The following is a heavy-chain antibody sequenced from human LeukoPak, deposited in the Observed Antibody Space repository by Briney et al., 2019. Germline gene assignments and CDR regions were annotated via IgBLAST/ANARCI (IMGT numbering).Heavy chain of an antibody. CDR3: ARDRGITIFGPAWDV. J-gene: IGHJ6*04. D-gene: IGHD3-3*01. CDR2: ISYDGSSN. Sequence: GGSLRLSCAASGFTFSNYAMHWVRQASGKGLDWVAVISYDGSSNYYADSVKGRFTISRDNSKNTLYVQMNSLRAEDTAVYYCARDRGITIFGPAWDVWGKGTTVTVSS. CDR1: GFTFSNYA. V-gene: IGHV3-30-3*01.